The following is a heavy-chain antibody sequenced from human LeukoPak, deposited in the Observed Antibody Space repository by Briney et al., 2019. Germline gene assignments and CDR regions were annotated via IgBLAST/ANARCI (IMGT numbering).Heavy chain of an antibody. Sequence: GGSLRLSCAASGFTFSSYAMSWVRPAPGKGLEWVSAISGSGDSTYYTDSVKGRFTISRDNSRNTLYLQMNSMRAEDTAVYYCAKAIDMGGYDLNFDYWGQGTLVTVSS. J-gene: IGHJ4*02. V-gene: IGHV3-23*01. CDR3: AKAIDMGGYDLNFDY. D-gene: IGHD5-12*01. CDR2: ISGSGDST. CDR1: GFTFSSYA.